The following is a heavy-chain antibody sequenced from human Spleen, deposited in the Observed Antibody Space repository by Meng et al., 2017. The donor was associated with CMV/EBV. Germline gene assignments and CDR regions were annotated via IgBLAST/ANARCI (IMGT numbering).Heavy chain of an antibody. Sequence: GESLKISCAASGFIFSNYGMHWVRQAPGKGLEWVAVIWYDGSTKYYADSVKGRFTMSRDNSRNTLYLQMNSLRADDTAVYYCAKVLTEYYYDNTGYYYHYYGMDVWGQGTTVTVSS. V-gene: IGHV3-33*06. CDR1: GFIFSNYG. CDR3: AKVLTEYYYDNTGYYYHYYGMDV. J-gene: IGHJ6*02. CDR2: IWYDGSTK. D-gene: IGHD3-22*01.